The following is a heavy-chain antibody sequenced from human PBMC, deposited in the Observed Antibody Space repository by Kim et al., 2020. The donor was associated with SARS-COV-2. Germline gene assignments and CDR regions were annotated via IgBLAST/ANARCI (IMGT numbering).Heavy chain of an antibody. CDR2: ISSSSSYI. CDR3: ARVIRFLEWLLLASEMDV. J-gene: IGHJ6*02. V-gene: IGHV3-21*01. Sequence: GESLRLSCAASGFTFSSYSMNWVRQAPGKGLEWVSSISSSSSYIYYADSVKGRFTISRDNAKNSLYLQMNSLRAEHTAVYYCARVIRFLEWLLLASEMDVWGQGTTVTVSS. CDR1: GFTFSSYS. D-gene: IGHD3-3*01.